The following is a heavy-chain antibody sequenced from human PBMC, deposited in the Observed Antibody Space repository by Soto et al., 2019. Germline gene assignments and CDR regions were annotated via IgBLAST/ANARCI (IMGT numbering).Heavy chain of an antibody. CDR3: ARDGLPYYYGMDV. CDR2: IYSGGST. Sequence: GGSLRLSCAASGFTVSSNYMSWVRQAPGKGLEWVSVIYSGGSTYYADSVKGRFTISRDNSKNTLYLQMNSLRAEDTAVYYCARDGLPYYYGMDVWGQGTTVTVSS. J-gene: IGHJ6*02. CDR1: GFTVSSNY. V-gene: IGHV3-53*01.